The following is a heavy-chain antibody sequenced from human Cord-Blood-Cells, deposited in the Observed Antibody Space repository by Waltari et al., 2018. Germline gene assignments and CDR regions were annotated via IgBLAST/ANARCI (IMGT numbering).Heavy chain of an antibody. CDR2: IIPIFGTA. CDR1: GGTFSSYA. J-gene: IGHJ6*03. D-gene: IGHD6-6*01. V-gene: IGHV1-69*01. CDR3: ARAGYSSSSGVYYYYYMDV. Sequence: QVQLVQSGAEVKKPGSSVKVSCKASGGTFSSYAISWVRQAPGQGLEWMGGIIPIFGTANYAQKFQGRVTITADESTSTAYMELSSLRSEDTAVYYCARAGYSSSSGVYYYYYMDVWGKGTTVTVSS.